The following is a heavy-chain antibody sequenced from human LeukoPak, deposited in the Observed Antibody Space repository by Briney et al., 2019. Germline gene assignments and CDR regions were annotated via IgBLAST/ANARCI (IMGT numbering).Heavy chain of an antibody. Sequence: PSETLSLTCVVDGGSFSGYYWSWIRQPPGKGLEWMGEINHSGSTNYNPSLKSRVNISVDTSKNQFSLKLSSVTAADTAVYYCARLHRVISGSRRYYYYYMDVWGKGTTVTVSS. V-gene: IGHV4-34*01. D-gene: IGHD1-26*01. CDR1: GGSFSGYY. CDR2: INHSGST. CDR3: ARLHRVISGSRRYYYYYMDV. J-gene: IGHJ6*03.